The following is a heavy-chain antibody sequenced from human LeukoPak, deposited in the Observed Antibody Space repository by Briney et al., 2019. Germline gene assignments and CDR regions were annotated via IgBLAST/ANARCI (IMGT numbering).Heavy chain of an antibody. D-gene: IGHD2-2*01. Sequence: AGGSLRLSCAASGFTFSSYAMSWVRQAPGKGLEWVSAISGSGGSTYYADSVKGRFTISRDNSKNTLYLQMNSLRAEDTAVYYCAKDVVVVPAARYNWFDPWGQGTLATVSS. V-gene: IGHV3-23*01. CDR1: GFTFSSYA. CDR2: ISGSGGST. J-gene: IGHJ5*02. CDR3: AKDVVVVPAARYNWFDP.